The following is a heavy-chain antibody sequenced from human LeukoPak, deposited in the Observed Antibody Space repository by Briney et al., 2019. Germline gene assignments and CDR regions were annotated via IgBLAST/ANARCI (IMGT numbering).Heavy chain of an antibody. J-gene: IGHJ4*02. CDR2: IIPIFGTA. Sequence: GASVKVSCKASGYTFTSYGISWVRQAPGQGLEWMGGIIPIFGTANYAQKFQGRVTITADESTSTAYMELSSLRSEDTAVYYCAGVVVTAMSLSERAYYFDYWGQGTLVTVSS. CDR1: GYTFTSYG. V-gene: IGHV1-69*13. D-gene: IGHD2-21*02. CDR3: AGVVVTAMSLSERAYYFDY.